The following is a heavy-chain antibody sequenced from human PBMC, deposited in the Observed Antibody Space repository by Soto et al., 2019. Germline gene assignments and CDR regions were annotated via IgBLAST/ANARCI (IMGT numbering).Heavy chain of an antibody. CDR3: AKDLTGHDY. CDR2: ISGSGGST. J-gene: IGHJ4*02. CDR1: GFTFSSYA. Sequence: EVQLLESGGGLVQPGGSLRLSCAASGFTFSSYAMSWVRQAPGKGLEWVSAISGSGGSTYYADSVKGRFTISRDNSKNAQYLRMISLSAEDTAGYYCAKDLTGHDYWGQGTLVTVSS. V-gene: IGHV3-23*01. D-gene: IGHD3-10*01.